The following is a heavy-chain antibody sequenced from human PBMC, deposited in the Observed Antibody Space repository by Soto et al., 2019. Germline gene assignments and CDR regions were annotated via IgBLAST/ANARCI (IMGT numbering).Heavy chain of an antibody. Sequence: QVQLVESGGGVVQPGTSLRLSCAASGFTFSRHGMHWVRQTPGNGLEWLAVILNDASGHWYADSVKGRFTISRDNFENTLYLQMNRLRLEDTAMYYCARDDDYPDNGFDYWGQGTLVTVSS. J-gene: IGHJ4*02. CDR1: GFTFSRHG. CDR2: ILNDASGH. D-gene: IGHD4-17*01. V-gene: IGHV3-33*01. CDR3: ARDDDYPDNGFDY.